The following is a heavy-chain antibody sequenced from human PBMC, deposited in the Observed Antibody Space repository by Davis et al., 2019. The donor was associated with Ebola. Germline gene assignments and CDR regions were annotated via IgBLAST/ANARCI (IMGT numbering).Heavy chain of an antibody. Sequence: ASVKVSCKASGYTFTSYYMHWVRQAPGQGLEWMGIINPSGGSTSYAQKFQGRVTITRDTSASTAYMELRSLRSEDTAIYYCARAYYDILTGYSNNPFDSWGQGTLVTVSS. CDR2: INPSGGST. J-gene: IGHJ4*02. CDR3: ARAYYDILTGYSNNPFDS. V-gene: IGHV1-46*01. CDR1: GYTFTSYY. D-gene: IGHD3-9*01.